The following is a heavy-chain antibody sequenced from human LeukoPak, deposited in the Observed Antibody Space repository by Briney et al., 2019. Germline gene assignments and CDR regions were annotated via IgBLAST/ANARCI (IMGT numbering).Heavy chain of an antibody. V-gene: IGHV1-69*13. CDR1: GGTFSSYA. CDR2: IIPIFGTA. J-gene: IGHJ4*02. CDR3: ARGTVATISKWGGLFNSATFYFDY. Sequence: SVKVSCKASGGTFSSYAISWVRQAPGQGLEWMGGIIPIFGTANYAQKFQGRVTITADESTSTAYMELSSLRSEDTAVYYCARGTVATISKWGGLFNSATFYFDYWGQGTLVTVSS. D-gene: IGHD5-12*01.